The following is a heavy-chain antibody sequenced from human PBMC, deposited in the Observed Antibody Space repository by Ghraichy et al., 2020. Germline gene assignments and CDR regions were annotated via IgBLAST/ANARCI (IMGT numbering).Heavy chain of an antibody. D-gene: IGHD2-2*01. CDR3: VKDRRRDIVVVPAAMTGY. CDR2: ISSNGGST. Sequence: GESLNISCSASGFTFSSYAMHWVRQAPGKGLEYVSAISSNGGSTYYADSVKGRFTISRDNSKNTLYLQMSSLRAEDTAVYYCVKDRRRDIVVVPAAMTGYWGQGTLVTVSS. CDR1: GFTFSSYA. V-gene: IGHV3-64D*06. J-gene: IGHJ4*02.